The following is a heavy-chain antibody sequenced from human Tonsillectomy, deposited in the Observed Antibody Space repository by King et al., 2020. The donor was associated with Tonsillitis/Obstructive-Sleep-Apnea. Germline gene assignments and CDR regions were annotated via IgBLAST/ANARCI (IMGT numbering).Heavy chain of an antibody. CDR1: GLTFSDYY. D-gene: IGHD2-21*01. J-gene: IGHJ4*02. V-gene: IGHV3-11*05. CDR2: ISSSSSYT. Sequence: VQLVESGGGLVKPGGSLILSCAASGLTFSDYYMSWIRQAPGKGLEWVSDISSSSSYTNYADSVKGRFTISRDNAKNSLYLQMNSLRAEDTAVYYCAREISDCYDYWGQGTLVTVSS. CDR3: AREISDCYDY.